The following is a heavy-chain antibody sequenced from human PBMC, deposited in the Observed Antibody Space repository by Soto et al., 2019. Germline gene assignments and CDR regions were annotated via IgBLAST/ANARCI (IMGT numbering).Heavy chain of an antibody. CDR2: INHSGST. CDR3: ARVRRKYYYGSGSYLSGGGMDV. D-gene: IGHD3-10*01. J-gene: IGHJ6*02. V-gene: IGHV4-34*01. Sequence: SETLSLTCAVYGGSFSGYYWSWIRQPPGKGLEWIGEINHSGSTNYNPSLKSRVTISVDTSKNQFSLKLSSVTAADTAVYYCARVRRKYYYGSGSYLSGGGMDVWGQGTTVTVSS. CDR1: GGSFSGYY.